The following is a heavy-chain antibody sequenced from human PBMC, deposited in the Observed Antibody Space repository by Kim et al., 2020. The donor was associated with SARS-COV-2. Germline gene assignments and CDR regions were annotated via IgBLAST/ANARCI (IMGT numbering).Heavy chain of an antibody. CDR3: ARVLTTVTDYFDY. D-gene: IGHD4-4*01. V-gene: IGHV3-53*01. J-gene: IGHJ4*02. Sequence: YAESVKGRFTISRDNSKNTLYLQMNSLRAEDTAVYYCARVLTTVTDYFDYWGQGTLVTVSS.